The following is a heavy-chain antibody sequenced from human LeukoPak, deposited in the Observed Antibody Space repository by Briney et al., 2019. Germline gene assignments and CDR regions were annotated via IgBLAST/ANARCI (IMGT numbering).Heavy chain of an antibody. J-gene: IGHJ6*03. CDR3: ARRGYHHPYYCYYMDV. D-gene: IGHD3-22*01. V-gene: IGHV4-4*09. CDR2: IYTSGST. CDR1: GGSLSSYY. Sequence: SETLPLTCTVSGGSLSSYYWNWLRQPTGKGLEWLGYIYTSGSTNYNPSLESRVTISVDTSKNQFSLKLSSVTAADTAVYYCARRGYHHPYYCYYMDVWGKGTTVTVSS.